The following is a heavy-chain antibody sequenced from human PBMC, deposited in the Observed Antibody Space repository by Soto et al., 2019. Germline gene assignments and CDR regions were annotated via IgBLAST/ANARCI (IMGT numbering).Heavy chain of an antibody. Sequence: GESLKISCAASGFTFSNYAMHWVRQAPGKGLEWVAVISYDGSNKYYTESVKGRFTISRANSKNTLYLQMNSLSPEDTAVYYCAKDLVSTVTMSWFDYWGQGALVTVSS. CDR1: GFTFSNYA. D-gene: IGHD4-17*01. CDR3: AKDLVSTVTMSWFDY. V-gene: IGHV3-30*18. J-gene: IGHJ4*02. CDR2: ISYDGSNK.